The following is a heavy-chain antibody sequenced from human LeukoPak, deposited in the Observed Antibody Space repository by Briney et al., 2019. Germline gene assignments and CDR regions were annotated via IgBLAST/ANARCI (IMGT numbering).Heavy chain of an antibody. CDR1: GFTFSNFW. J-gene: IGHJ4*02. V-gene: IGHV3-7*01. Sequence: GGSLRLSCTASGFTFSNFWMGWVRQAPGKGLEWVAHVKPDGSEKSYVDSVKGRFTISRDNAQNSLYLQMNSLRAEDTAVYYCARDRGYYVFDYWGQGTLVTVSS. CDR2: VKPDGSEK. CDR3: ARDRGYYVFDY. D-gene: IGHD3-22*01.